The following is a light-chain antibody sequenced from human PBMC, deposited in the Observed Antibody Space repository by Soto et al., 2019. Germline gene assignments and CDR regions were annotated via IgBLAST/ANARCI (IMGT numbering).Light chain of an antibody. J-gene: IGKJ5*01. CDR2: GAS. V-gene: IGKV3-15*01. CDR1: QSVRSN. Sequence: EIVMTQSPATLSVSPGERATLSCRASQSVRSNLAWYQQKPGQSPRLLIYGASTRATGFPDRFSGSGSGTEFTLTISSLHSEDFAVYYCQQYYDWPITFGQGTRLEIK. CDR3: QQYYDWPIT.